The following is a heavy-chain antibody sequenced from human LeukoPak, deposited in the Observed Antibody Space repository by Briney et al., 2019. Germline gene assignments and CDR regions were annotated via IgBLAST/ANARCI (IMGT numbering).Heavy chain of an antibody. CDR3: AQPSIGGWFYP. V-gene: IGHV4-59*01. D-gene: IGHD1-26*01. Sequence: SETLSLTCTVSGGSISSYYWSWIRQPPGQGLGWIGYIYYSGSTNYNPSLKSRVTISVDTSKNQFSLKLSSVTAAATAVYYCAQPSIGGWFYPCGQGTLVTVSS. CDR2: IYYSGST. CDR1: GGSISSYY. J-gene: IGHJ5*02.